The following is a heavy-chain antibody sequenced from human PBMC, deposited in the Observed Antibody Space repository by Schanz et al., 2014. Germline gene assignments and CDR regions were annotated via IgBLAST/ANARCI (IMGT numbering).Heavy chain of an antibody. V-gene: IGHV3-21*02. J-gene: IGHJ4*02. D-gene: IGHD2-21*02. CDR1: GFTASSHS. CDR3: VRERTNYGGNSYFFDH. Sequence: EVQLVESGGGLVKPGGSLRLSCGVSGFTASSHSMNWVRQAPGKGLEWVSSISSRSSHIYYADSVKGRFTVSRDNAKNSVYLQMNGLRVEDTAVYYCVRERTNYGGNSYFFDHWGQGTLVTASS. CDR2: ISSRSSHI.